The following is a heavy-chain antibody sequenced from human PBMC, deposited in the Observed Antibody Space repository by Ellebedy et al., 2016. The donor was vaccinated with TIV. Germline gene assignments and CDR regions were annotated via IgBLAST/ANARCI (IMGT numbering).Heavy chain of an antibody. CDR1: GGTFSSYA. D-gene: IGHD1-14*01. Sequence: SVKVSXXASGGTFSSYAISWVRQAPGQGLEWMGGIIPIFGTANYAQKFQGRVTITADKSTSTAYMELSSLRSEDTAVYYCARDLIRNRYYYYGMDVWGQGTTVTVSS. CDR3: ARDLIRNRYYYYGMDV. J-gene: IGHJ6*02. V-gene: IGHV1-69*06. CDR2: IIPIFGTA.